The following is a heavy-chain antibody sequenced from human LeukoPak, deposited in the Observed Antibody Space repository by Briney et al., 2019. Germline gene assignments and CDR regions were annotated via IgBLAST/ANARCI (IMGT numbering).Heavy chain of an antibody. CDR2: INPNSGGT. D-gene: IGHD5-18*01. CDR3: ARAIRGYSYGYDGLDY. V-gene: IGHV1-2*02. CDR1: GYTFTGYY. Sequence: GASVKVSCKASGYTFTGYYMHWVRQAPGQGLEWMGWINPNSGGTNYAQKFQGRVTMTRDTSISTAYMELSRLRSDDTAVYYCARAIRGYSYGYDGLDYWGQGTLVTVSS. J-gene: IGHJ4*02.